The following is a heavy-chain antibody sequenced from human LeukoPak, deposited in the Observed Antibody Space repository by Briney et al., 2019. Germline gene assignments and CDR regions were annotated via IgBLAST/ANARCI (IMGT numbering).Heavy chain of an antibody. Sequence: ASVTVSCKASGYTFTGYYMHWVRQAPGQGLEWMGWINPNSGGTNYAQKFQGRVTMTRDTSISTAYMELSRLRSDDTAVYYCARETGDTYYDILTGYYMGGYFDYWGQGTLVTVSS. CDR3: ARETGDTYYDILTGYYMGGYFDY. CDR1: GYTFTGYY. V-gene: IGHV1-2*02. D-gene: IGHD3-9*01. CDR2: INPNSGGT. J-gene: IGHJ4*02.